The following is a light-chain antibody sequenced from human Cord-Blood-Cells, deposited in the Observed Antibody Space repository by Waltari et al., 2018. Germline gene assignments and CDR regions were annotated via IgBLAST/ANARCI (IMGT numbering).Light chain of an antibody. J-gene: IGLJ3*02. CDR2: EGS. CDR3: CSYAGSSTWV. CDR1: SSDVGSYNL. V-gene: IGLV2-23*01. Sequence: QPALTQPASVSGSPGQSTTISCTGTSSDVGSYNLVSWYQQHPGKAPKLIIDEGSKRPSGVSNRYSGSKSGNTASLTISGLQAEDEADYYCCSYAGSSTWVFGGGTKLTVL.